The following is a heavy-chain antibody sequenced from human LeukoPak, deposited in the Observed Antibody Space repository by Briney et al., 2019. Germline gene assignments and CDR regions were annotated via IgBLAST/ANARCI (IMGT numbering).Heavy chain of an antibody. CDR1: GFTFSSYS. V-gene: IGHV3-21*01. J-gene: IGHJ3*02. Sequence: PGGSLRLSCAASGFTFSSYSMNWVRQAPGKGLEWVSSISSSSSYIYYADSVKGRFTISRDNAKNSLYLQMNSLRAEDTAVYYCARDTWLLWFGELLESDAFDIWGQGTMVTVSS. CDR3: ARDTWLLWFGELLESDAFDI. D-gene: IGHD3-10*01. CDR2: ISSSSSYI.